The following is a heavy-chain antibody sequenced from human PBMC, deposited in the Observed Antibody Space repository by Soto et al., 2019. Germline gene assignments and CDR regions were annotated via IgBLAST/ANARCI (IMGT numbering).Heavy chain of an antibody. D-gene: IGHD3-10*01. V-gene: IGHV3-23*01. CDR3: ATEAFGGSDY. Sequence: PGGSLRLSCAASGFTFSNYAMSWVRQAPGKGLEWVSGIGRNNTTYYADSVKGRFTNSRDNSKNTLYLQMNSLRVEDTAVYYCATEAFGGSDYWGQGILVTVSS. CDR2: IGRNNTT. J-gene: IGHJ4*02. CDR1: GFTFSNYA.